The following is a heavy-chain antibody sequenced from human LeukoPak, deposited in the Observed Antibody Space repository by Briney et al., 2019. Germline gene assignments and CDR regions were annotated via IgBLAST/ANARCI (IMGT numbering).Heavy chain of an antibody. CDR3: ARADWDTAMIDY. CDR2: IKQDGSEK. D-gene: IGHD5-18*01. V-gene: IGHV3-7*01. J-gene: IGHJ4*02. Sequence: RPGGSLRLSCAASGFTFSTFWMSWVRQAPGKGLEWVAKIKQDGSEKYYVDSVKGRFTISRDNAKNSLYLQMNSLRAEDTAVYYCARADWDTAMIDYWGQGTLVTVSS. CDR1: GFTFSTFW.